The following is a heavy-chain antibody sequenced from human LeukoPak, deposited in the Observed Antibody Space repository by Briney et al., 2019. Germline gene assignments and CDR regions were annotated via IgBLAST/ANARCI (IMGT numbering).Heavy chain of an antibody. D-gene: IGHD3-10*01. CDR1: GFSFDDYA. V-gene: IGHV3-9*01. Sequence: GRSLRLSCTASGFSFDDYAMRWVRQPAGKGLEWVAGISWDSGRTDYADSVEGRFTISRDSAKKSLYLQMDSLRGEDTGLYYCAIATGALIYYYCMDVWGKGTTVTVS. J-gene: IGHJ6*03. CDR3: AIATGALIYYYCMDV. CDR2: ISWDSGRT.